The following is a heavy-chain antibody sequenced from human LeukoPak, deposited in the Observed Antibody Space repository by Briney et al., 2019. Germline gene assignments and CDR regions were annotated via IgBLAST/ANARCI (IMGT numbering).Heavy chain of an antibody. Sequence: PGRSLRLSCAASGFTFNSYGMHWVRQAPGKGLEWVAVISYDGPNKYYADSVKGRFTISRDNSKNTLYLQMNSLRAEDTAVYYCARGGFRYFDLWGRGTLVTVSS. V-gene: IGHV3-30*03. CDR3: ARGGFRYFDL. CDR2: ISYDGPNK. D-gene: IGHD6-25*01. J-gene: IGHJ2*01. CDR1: GFTFNSYG.